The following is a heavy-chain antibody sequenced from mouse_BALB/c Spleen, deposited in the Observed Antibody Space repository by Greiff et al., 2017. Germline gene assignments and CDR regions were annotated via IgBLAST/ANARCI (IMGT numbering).Heavy chain of an antibody. CDR3: AINSPYAMDY. CDR1: GYSITSDYA. D-gene: IGHD4-1*02. V-gene: IGHV3-2*02. J-gene: IGHJ4*01. Sequence: EVQLVESGPGLVKPSQSLSLTCTVTGYSITSDYAWNWIRQFPGNKLEWMGYISYSGSTSYNPSLKSRISITRDTSKNQFFLQLNSVTTEDTATYYCAINSPYAMDYWGQGTSVTVSS. CDR2: ISYSGST.